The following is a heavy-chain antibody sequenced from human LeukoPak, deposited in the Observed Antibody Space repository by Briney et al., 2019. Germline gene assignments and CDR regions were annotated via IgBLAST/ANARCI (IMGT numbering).Heavy chain of an antibody. V-gene: IGHV4-34*01. Sequence: SGSTNYNPSLKSRVTISVDTSKNQFSLKLSSVTAADTAVYYCARGQRVTMVTRPYYYGMDVWGQGTTVTVSS. CDR3: ARGQRVTMVTRPYYYGMDV. J-gene: IGHJ6*02. D-gene: IGHD4/OR15-4a*01. CDR2: SGST.